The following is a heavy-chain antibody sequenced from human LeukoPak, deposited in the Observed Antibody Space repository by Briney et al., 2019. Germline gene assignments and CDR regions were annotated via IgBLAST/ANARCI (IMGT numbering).Heavy chain of an antibody. CDR3: ASDSDYYDSSGSSGDGY. V-gene: IGHV4-39*01. Sequence: PSETLSLTCTVSGASFNSDDQYWNWIRQPPGKGLEWIGSIYYSGSTYYNPSLKSRVTISVDTSKNQFSLKLSSVTAADTAVYYCASDSDYYDSSGSSGDGYWGQGTLVTVST. J-gene: IGHJ4*02. CDR2: IYYSGST. D-gene: IGHD3-22*01. CDR1: GASFNSDDQY.